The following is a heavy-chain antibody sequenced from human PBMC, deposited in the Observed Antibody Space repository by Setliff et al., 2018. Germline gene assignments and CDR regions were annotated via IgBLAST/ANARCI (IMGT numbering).Heavy chain of an antibody. CDR2: IHYSGTT. J-gene: IGHJ4*02. Sequence: KPSETLSLTCTVSGASINSGTYYWAWIRQPPGKGLEWIGRIHYSGTTYYNASLKGLLTISVDTAQNQFSLNLRYVTAADTAVYYCARGRNIAIRLLDSWGQGNLVTVSS. CDR3: ARGRNIAIRLLDS. V-gene: IGHV4-39*01. D-gene: IGHD5-18*01. CDR1: GASINSGTYY.